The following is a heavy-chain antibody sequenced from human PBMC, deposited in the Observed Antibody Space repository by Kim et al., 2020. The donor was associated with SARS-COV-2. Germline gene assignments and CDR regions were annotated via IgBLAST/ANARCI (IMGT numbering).Heavy chain of an antibody. CDR1: GGSFSGYY. CDR2: INHSGST. J-gene: IGHJ5*02. Sequence: LETLSLTCAVYGGSFSGYYWSWIRQPPGKGLEWIGEINHSGSTNYNPSLKSRVTISVDTSKNQFSLKLSSVTAADTAVYYCARGAYSSSWYGRKDWFDPWGQGTLVTVSS. CDR3: ARGAYSSSWYGRKDWFDP. D-gene: IGHD6-13*01. V-gene: IGHV4-34*01.